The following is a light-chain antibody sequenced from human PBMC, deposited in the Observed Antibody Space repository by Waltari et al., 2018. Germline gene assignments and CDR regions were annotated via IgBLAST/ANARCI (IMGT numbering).Light chain of an antibody. CDR3: QHYVALPVT. CDR1: QSVGRTV. J-gene: IGKJ1*01. CDR2: GAS. Sequence: IVLTQSPGTLSLSPGDRATLSCRASQSVGRTVPWYQQKPGQAPSLVIYGASIRATGIPVMFIGSGSGTDFSLTISRLEPEDFAVYYCQHYVALPVTFGQGTKVEIK. V-gene: IGKV3-20*01.